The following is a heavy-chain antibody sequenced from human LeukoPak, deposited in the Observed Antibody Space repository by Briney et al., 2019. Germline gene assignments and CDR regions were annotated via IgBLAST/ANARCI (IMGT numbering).Heavy chain of an antibody. CDR3: AIVDDILTGYPHGY. CDR1: GFTFSSYA. D-gene: IGHD3-9*01. Sequence: PGGSLTLSCAASGFTFSSYAMSWVRQAPGKGLEWVSAISGSGGSTYYADSVKGRFTISRDNSKNTLYLQMNSLRAEDTAVYYCAIVDDILTGYPHGYWGQGTLVTVSS. J-gene: IGHJ4*02. V-gene: IGHV3-23*01. CDR2: ISGSGGST.